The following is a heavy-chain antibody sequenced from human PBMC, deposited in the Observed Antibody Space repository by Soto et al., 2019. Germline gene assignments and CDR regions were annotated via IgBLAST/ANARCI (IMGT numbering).Heavy chain of an antibody. J-gene: IGHJ4*02. CDR1: GGSFSGYY. CDR2: INHSGST. V-gene: IGHV4-34*01. D-gene: IGHD1-7*01. Sequence: SETLSLTCAVYGGSFSGYYWSWIRQPPGKGLEWIGEINHSGSTNYNPSLKSRVTISVDTSKNQFSLKLSSVTAADTAVYYCATSGTRNHFDYWGQGTLVTVSS. CDR3: ATSGTRNHFDY.